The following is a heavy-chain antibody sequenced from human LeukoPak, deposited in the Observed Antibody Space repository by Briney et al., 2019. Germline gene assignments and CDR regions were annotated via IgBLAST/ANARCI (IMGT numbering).Heavy chain of an antibody. J-gene: IGHJ4*02. D-gene: IGHD3-16*02. CDR1: GGSFSGYY. CDR2: IYYSGST. Sequence: PSETLSLTCAVYGGSFSGYYWSWIRQPPGKGLEWIGYIYYSGSTNYNPSLKSRVTISIDTSKNQFSLKLSSVTAADTAVYYCARSMITFGGVIVPGDYWGQGTLVTVSS. CDR3: ARSMITFGGVIVPGDY. V-gene: IGHV4-59*01.